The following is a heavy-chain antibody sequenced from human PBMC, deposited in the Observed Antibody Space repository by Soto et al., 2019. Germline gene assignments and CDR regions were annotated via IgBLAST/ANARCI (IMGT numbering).Heavy chain of an antibody. CDR1: GFTFSDTW. CDR2: IKTKTDGGTT. Sequence: GGSLRLSCGASGFTFSDTWMNWVRQAPGKGLEWVGRIKTKTDGGTTDYAAPVKGRFTISRDDSKNTLYLQMNSLKTEDTAVYYCTTLRNGGLGYWGQGTLVTVSS. V-gene: IGHV3-15*01. J-gene: IGHJ4*02. CDR3: TTLRNGGLGY. D-gene: IGHD3-16*01.